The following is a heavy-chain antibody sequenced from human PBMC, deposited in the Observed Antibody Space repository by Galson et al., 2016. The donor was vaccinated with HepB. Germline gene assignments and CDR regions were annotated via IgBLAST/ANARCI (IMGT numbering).Heavy chain of an antibody. V-gene: IGHV1-69*13. Sequence: SVKVSCKASGGNFMNYAISWVRQAPGQRLEWMGGIIPFFGTPEYPQKFEGRVTITADESTSTAYMELRSLRSEDTAVYYCARWDARTTGDYYYYGMDVWGQGTTVTVSS. D-gene: IGHD1-1*01. J-gene: IGHJ6*02. CDR3: ARWDARTTGDYYYYGMDV. CDR2: IIPFFGTP. CDR1: GGNFMNYA.